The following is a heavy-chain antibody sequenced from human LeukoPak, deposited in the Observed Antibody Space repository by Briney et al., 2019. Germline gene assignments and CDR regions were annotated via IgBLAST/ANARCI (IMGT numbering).Heavy chain of an antibody. CDR1: GFTFDDYT. D-gene: IGHD2-2*01. V-gene: IGHV3-43*01. CDR2: ISWDGDLT. J-gene: IGHJ4*02. CDR3: ARGGVVPAANFDY. Sequence: GGSLRLSCAASGFTFDDYTMHWVRQAPGKALEWVSLISWDGDLTSYADSVNGRFTISRDNSKNSLFLQMNSLRAEDTAVYYCARGGVVPAANFDYWGQGTLVTVSS.